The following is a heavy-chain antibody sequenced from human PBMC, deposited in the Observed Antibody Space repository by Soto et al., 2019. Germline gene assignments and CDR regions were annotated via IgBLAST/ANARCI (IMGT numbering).Heavy chain of an antibody. CDR3: AKERSSGWSFDY. J-gene: IGHJ4*02. CDR2: ISGSGDST. V-gene: IGHV3-23*01. D-gene: IGHD6-19*01. CDR1: GFTFSTYA. Sequence: EVQLLESGGGLVQPGGSLRLSCAASGFTFSTYAMNWVRQAPGKGLEWVSGISGSGDSTYYADSVKGRFTVSRDNSKTTLYLQMNSLRDEDTAVFYCAKERSSGWSFDYWGQGTLVTVSS.